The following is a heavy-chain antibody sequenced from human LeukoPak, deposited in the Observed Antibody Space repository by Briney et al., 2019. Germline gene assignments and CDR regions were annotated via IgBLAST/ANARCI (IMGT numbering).Heavy chain of an antibody. CDR3: ARDAGRAGDAFDI. Sequence: GGSLRLSCAASGFTFRSYWMSWVRQAPGKGLEWVASIKKDGSEKYYVDSVKGRFTVSRDNAKNSLYLQMNSLRVEDTAMYYCARDAGRAGDAFDIWGQRTMVTVSS. J-gene: IGHJ3*02. CDR1: GFTFRSYW. CDR2: IKKDGSEK. V-gene: IGHV3-7*03. D-gene: IGHD1-26*01.